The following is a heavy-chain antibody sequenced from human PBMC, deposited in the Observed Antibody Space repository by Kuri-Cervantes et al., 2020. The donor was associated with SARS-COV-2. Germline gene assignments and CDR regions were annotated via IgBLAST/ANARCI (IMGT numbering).Heavy chain of an antibody. V-gene: IGHV3-48*01. Sequence: ETLSLTCAASGFTFSGYSMNWVRQAPGKGLEWVSYISSSSSTIYYADSVKGRFTISRDNAKNTLYLQMNSLRAEDTAVYYCARSGEAGDTAMLNNDYWGQGTLVTVSS. CDR3: ARSGEAGDTAMLNNDY. D-gene: IGHD5-18*01. CDR2: ISSSSSTI. J-gene: IGHJ4*02. CDR1: GFTFSGYS.